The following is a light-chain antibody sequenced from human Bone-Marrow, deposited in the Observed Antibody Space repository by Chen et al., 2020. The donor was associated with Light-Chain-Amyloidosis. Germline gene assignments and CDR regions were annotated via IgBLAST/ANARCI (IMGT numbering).Light chain of an antibody. J-gene: IGKJ4*01. CDR1: QTISSNY. CDR2: GSS. Sequence: EIVLTQSPGTLSLSPGEGANLSCRASQTISSNYLTWYQQKFGQAPRLLIYGSSSRATGIPDRVTGSGSGTDCTLTINRLEPEDFAMYYCQQYGTSPLTFGVGTKVEIK. V-gene: IGKV3-20*01. CDR3: QQYGTSPLT.